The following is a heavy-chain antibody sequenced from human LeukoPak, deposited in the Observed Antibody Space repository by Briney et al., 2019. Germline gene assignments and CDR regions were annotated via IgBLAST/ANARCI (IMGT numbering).Heavy chain of an antibody. J-gene: IGHJ4*02. CDR2: IKQDGSEK. D-gene: IGHD3-3*01. CDR1: GFTFSSYA. V-gene: IGHV3-7*01. CDR3: ARASGSGYVDY. Sequence: GGSLRLSCAASGFTFSSYAMSWVRQAPGKGLEWVANIKQDGSEKYYVDPVKGRFTISRDSAKNSLYLQMNSLRAEDTAVYYCARASGSGYVDYWGQGTLVTVSS.